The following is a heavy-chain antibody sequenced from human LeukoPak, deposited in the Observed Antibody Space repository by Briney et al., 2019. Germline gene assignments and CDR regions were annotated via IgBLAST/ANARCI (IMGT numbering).Heavy chain of an antibody. CDR3: ARDLAEQQPWGFYFDY. Sequence: GGSLRLSCAASGFTFSSYAMSWVRQAPGKGLEWVSAISGSGGSTYYADSVKGRFTISRDNSKNTLYLQMNSLRAEDTAVYYCARDLAEQQPWGFYFDYWGQGTLVTVSS. D-gene: IGHD6-13*01. J-gene: IGHJ4*02. V-gene: IGHV3-23*01. CDR2: ISGSGGST. CDR1: GFTFSSYA.